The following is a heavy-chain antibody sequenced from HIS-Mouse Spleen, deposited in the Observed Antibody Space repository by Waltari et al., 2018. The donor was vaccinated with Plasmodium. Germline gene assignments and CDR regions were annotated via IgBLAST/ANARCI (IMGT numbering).Heavy chain of an antibody. J-gene: IGHJ4*02. CDR2: ISGSGGST. CDR1: GFTVRSYA. D-gene: IGHD7-27*01. CDR3: AKSSKGTGDLWDY. V-gene: IGHV3-23*01. Sequence: EGQLLASGGGLVQPGGSLRLSCAASGFTVRSYAMTWVRQAHGKGLEWVSAISGSGGSTYYEDSVKGRFTISRDNSKNTLYLEMNSLRAEDTAVYYCAKSSKGTGDLWDYWGQGTLVTVSS.